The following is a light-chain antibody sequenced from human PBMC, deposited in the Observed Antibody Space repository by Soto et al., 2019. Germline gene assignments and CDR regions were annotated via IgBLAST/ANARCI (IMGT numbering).Light chain of an antibody. J-gene: IGLJ1*01. CDR3: TSYTTSTTYV. CDR2: DVS. CDR1: SSDIGTYDY. V-gene: IGLV2-14*01. Sequence: QSALTQPASVSGSPGQSITISCTGTSSDIGTYDYISWFQQYPGKAPKLVIYDVSVRASGVSNRFSASKSGNTASLTISGLQAEDEADYYCTSYTTSTTYVFGTGTRSPS.